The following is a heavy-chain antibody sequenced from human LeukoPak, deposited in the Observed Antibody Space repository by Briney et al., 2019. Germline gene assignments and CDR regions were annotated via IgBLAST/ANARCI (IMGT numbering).Heavy chain of an antibody. V-gene: IGHV3-30*02. J-gene: IGHJ4*02. Sequence: GGSLRLSCAASGFTFSSYGMHWVRQAPGKGLEWVAFIRYDGSNKYYADSVKGRFTISRDNSKNTLYLQMNSLRAEDTAVYYCAKDQAIYCSSTSCYGLGYWGQGTLVTVSS. CDR1: GFTFSSYG. CDR3: AKDQAIYCSSTSCYGLGY. CDR2: IRYDGSNK. D-gene: IGHD2-2*01.